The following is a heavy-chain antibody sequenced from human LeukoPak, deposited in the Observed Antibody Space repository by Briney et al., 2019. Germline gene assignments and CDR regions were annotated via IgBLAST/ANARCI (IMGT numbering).Heavy chain of an antibody. J-gene: IGHJ4*02. CDR3: ARGQGVGATNFDY. Sequence: ASVQVSCKTSRYTFTSYDINWVRQDTGDRLEWMGGMNPNSGQTDYAQKFQGRVTMTKNTTISTAYMELSSLRSEDTAVYYCARGQGVGATNFDYWGEGTLVTVSS. D-gene: IGHD1-26*01. CDR1: RYTFTSYD. V-gene: IGHV1-8*01. CDR2: MNPNSGQT.